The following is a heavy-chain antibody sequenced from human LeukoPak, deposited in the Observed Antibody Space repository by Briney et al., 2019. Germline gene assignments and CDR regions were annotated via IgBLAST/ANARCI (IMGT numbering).Heavy chain of an antibody. Sequence: GGSLRLSCAASGFTVSSNYMNWVRQAPGKGLEWVSYISSGGTTMYYADSVKGRFTISRANAKNALYLQMNSLRAEDTAVYYCSRERGLLFDSWGQGTLVTVSS. CDR2: ISSGGTTM. D-gene: IGHD3-10*01. V-gene: IGHV3-48*03. CDR1: GFTVSSNY. CDR3: SRERGLLFDS. J-gene: IGHJ4*02.